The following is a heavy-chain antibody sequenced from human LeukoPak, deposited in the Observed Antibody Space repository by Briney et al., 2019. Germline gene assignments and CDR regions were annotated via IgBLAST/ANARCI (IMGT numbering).Heavy chain of an antibody. V-gene: IGHV4-61*02. CDR1: GDSISSGSYY. D-gene: IGHD2-15*01. CDR2: IYTSGST. Sequence: SQTLSLTCTVSGDSISSGSYYWSWIRQPAGTGLEWIGRIYTSGSTNYNPSLKSRVTISVDTSKNQFSLKLSSVTAADTAVYYCAGGLGYCSGGSCPRWFDPWGQGTLVTVSS. CDR3: AGGLGYCSGGSCPRWFDP. J-gene: IGHJ5*02.